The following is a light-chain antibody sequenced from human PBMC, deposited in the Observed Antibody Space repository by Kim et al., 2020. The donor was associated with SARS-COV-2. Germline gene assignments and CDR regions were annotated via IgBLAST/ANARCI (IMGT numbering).Light chain of an antibody. V-gene: IGLV3-19*01. CDR2: GKY. CDR3: NSRDSNDNVV. Sequence: AWGPPVRLTCQGDSLRNYYAPWYQQRPGQSPLLVLFGKYDRPTGIPDRFSGSGSGNTASLTITGAQAGDEADYYCNSRDSNDNVVFGGGTQLTVL. J-gene: IGLJ2*01. CDR1: SLRNYY.